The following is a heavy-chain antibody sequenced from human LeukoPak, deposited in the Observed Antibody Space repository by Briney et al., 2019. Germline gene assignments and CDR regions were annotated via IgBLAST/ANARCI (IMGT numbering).Heavy chain of an antibody. Sequence: GGSLRLSCAASGFTFSSYAMSWVRQAPGKGLGWVSAISGSGGSTYYADSVKGRFTISRDNSKNTLYLQMNSLRAEDTAVYYCAKRTVGATSPFDYWGQGTLVTVSS. V-gene: IGHV3-23*01. CDR2: ISGSGGST. CDR1: GFTFSSYA. D-gene: IGHD1-26*01. CDR3: AKRTVGATSPFDY. J-gene: IGHJ4*02.